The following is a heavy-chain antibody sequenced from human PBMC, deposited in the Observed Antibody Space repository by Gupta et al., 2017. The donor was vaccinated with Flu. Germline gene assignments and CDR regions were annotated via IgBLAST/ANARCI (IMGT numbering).Heavy chain of an antibody. Sequence: QLQLQESGPGLVKPSETLSLTCTVSGGSISTTSYYWGWIRQPPGKGLEWIGSIYYSGSTYYNPSLKSRVTISVDTSKDQFSLKLSSVTAADAAVYYCARVDFAYQPGIPAAGTGWIDYWGQGTLVTVSS. CDR1: GGSISTTSYY. D-gene: IGHD6-13*01. V-gene: IGHV4-39*01. J-gene: IGHJ4*02. CDR3: ARVDFAYQPGIPAAGTGWIDY. CDR2: IYYSGST.